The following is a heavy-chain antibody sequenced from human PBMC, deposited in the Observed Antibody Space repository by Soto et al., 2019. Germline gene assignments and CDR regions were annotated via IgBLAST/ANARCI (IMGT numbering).Heavy chain of an antibody. CDR1: GFTFSSYA. Sequence: GGSLRLSCAASGFTFSSYAMSWVRQAPGKGLEWVSAISGSGDSRYYADSVKGRFTISRDNSKNTLYLQMNSLRAEDTAVYYCAKASIAAAGYPDYYYGMDVWGQGTTVTVSS. CDR3: AKASIAAAGYPDYYYGMDV. D-gene: IGHD6-13*01. J-gene: IGHJ6*02. CDR2: ISGSGDSR. V-gene: IGHV3-23*01.